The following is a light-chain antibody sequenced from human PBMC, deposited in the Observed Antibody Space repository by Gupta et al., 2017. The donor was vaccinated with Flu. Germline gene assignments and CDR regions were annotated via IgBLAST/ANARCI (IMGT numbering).Light chain of an antibody. J-gene: IGLJ3*02. V-gene: IGLV6-57*03. CDR2: GDN. CDR3: QSYDTSNHWV. CDR1: SGNIANNY. Sequence: NFILTPPSLVSESPGKPITISRPRGSGNIANNYVQWYQQPPGSAPTTVISGDNQRPSGVPDRFSGSSDSSSNSASLTISGLKTEDEADYYCQSYDTSNHWVFGGGTKLTVL.